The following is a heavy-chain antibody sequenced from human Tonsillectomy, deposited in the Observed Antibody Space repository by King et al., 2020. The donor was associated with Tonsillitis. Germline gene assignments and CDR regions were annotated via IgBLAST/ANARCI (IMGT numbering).Heavy chain of an antibody. D-gene: IGHD3-3*01. J-gene: IGHJ6*02. CDR2: FYHTGNT. CDR3: ARHVIWEWSVGYRNYYYYLMYF. CDR1: GGSISGYY. V-gene: IGHV4-59*08. Sequence: QLQESGPGLVKPSETLSLTCTVSGGSISGYYWSWIRQPPGKGLEWMGYFYHTGNTNYNPSLESRLTISVDTSNNQFSLELTSVTAADTAVYFCARHVIWEWSVGYRNYYYYLMYFWGQGTTVTVSS.